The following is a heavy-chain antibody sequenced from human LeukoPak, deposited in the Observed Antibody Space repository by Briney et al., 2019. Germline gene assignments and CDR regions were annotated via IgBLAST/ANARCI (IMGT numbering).Heavy chain of an antibody. V-gene: IGHV4-4*08. CDR2: IYASGST. J-gene: IGHJ6*02. Sequence: SETLSLTCTVSGGSISSYYWSWIRQPPGKGLEWIGYIYASGSTNYNPSLKSRVTISADTAKNQFSLKLSSVTAADTAMYYCARSYSSSDHYYYYGMDVWGQGTTVTVSS. D-gene: IGHD6-13*01. CDR1: GGSISSYY. CDR3: ARSYSSSDHYYYYGMDV.